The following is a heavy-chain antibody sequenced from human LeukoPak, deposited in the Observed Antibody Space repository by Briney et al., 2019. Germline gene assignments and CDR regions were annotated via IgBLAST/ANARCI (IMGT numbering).Heavy chain of an antibody. V-gene: IGHV1-18*01. CDR1: GYTFTSYG. CDR2: ISAYNGNT. Sequence: ASVKVSCKASGYTFTSYGISWVRQAPGQGLEWMGWISAYNGNTNYAQKLQGRVTMTADTSTSTAYMELRSLRSDDTAVYYCARVAKLRIAAVGFDGWGERTLVSVPS. D-gene: IGHD6-25*01. J-gene: IGHJ5*02. CDR3: ARVAKLRIAAVGFDG.